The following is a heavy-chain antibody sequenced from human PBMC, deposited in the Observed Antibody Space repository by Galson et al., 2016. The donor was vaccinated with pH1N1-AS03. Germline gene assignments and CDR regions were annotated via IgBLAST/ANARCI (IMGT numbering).Heavy chain of an antibody. CDR2: ISSDASGT. D-gene: IGHD3-3*01. J-gene: IGHJ4*02. CDR1: GFTFSDYA. V-gene: IGHV3-64*01. Sequence: SLRLSCAASGFTFSDYAMRWVRQAPGKGLEYVSAISSDASGTYYANSAKGRFTISRDNSKNTVYLQMGSLRAEDMAVYYCARRRSYYDFWSGYSDYWGQGTLVTVSS. CDR3: ARRRSYYDFWSGYSDY.